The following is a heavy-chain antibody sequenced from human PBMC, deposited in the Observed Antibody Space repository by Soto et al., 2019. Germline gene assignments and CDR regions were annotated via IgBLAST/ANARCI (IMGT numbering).Heavy chain of an antibody. Sequence: ASVKVSCKASGYTFTSYYMHWVRQAPGQGLEWMGIINPSGGSTSYAQKFQGRVTMTRDTSTSTVYMELSSLRSEDTAVYYCARSLPGSIAALTIFDYWGQGTLVTVSS. D-gene: IGHD6-6*01. CDR3: ARSLPGSIAALTIFDY. V-gene: IGHV1-46*03. CDR1: GYTFTSYY. CDR2: INPSGGST. J-gene: IGHJ4*02.